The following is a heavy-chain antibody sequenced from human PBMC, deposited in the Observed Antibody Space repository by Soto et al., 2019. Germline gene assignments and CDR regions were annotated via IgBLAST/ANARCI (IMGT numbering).Heavy chain of an antibody. J-gene: IGHJ5*02. V-gene: IGHV1-8*01. Sequence: ASVKVSCKASGYTFTSYDINWVRQATGQGLEWMGWMDPNSGNTGYAQKFQGRVTMTRNTSISTAYMELSSLRSEDTAVYYCARGSEPRGYGWKRLRGRFDPWGQGTLVTVYS. CDR3: ARGSEPRGYGWKRLRGRFDP. D-gene: IGHD2-8*02. CDR2: MDPNSGNT. CDR1: GYTFTSYD.